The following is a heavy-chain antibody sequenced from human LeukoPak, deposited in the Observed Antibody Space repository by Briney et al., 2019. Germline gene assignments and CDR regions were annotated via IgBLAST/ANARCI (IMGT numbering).Heavy chain of an antibody. CDR2: LSGSGITT. CDR3: AKGIYSSGWSYFDY. Sequence: GGSLRLSCAASGFTFSSYSMSWVRQAPGKGLEWVSTLSGSGITTYYADSVKGRFTISRDNSKNTLYLQMNSLRAEDTAVYYCAKGIYSSGWSYFDYWGHGTLVTVSS. V-gene: IGHV3-23*01. D-gene: IGHD6-19*01. J-gene: IGHJ4*01. CDR1: GFTFSSYS.